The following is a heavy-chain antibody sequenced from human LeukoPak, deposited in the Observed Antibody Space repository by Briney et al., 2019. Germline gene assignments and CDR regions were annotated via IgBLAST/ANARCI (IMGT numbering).Heavy chain of an antibody. CDR2: ISYDGSNK. Sequence: PGGSLRLSCAASGFTFSRYGMHWVRQAPGKGLGWVAVISYDGSNKYYADSVKGRFTISRDNSKNTMYLQMNSMRAEDTDVYYCAKDGSNYGDYYYGMDVWGQGTTVTVSS. J-gene: IGHJ6*02. CDR3: AKDGSNYGDYYYGMDV. V-gene: IGHV3-30*18. CDR1: GFTFSRYG. D-gene: IGHD4-11*01.